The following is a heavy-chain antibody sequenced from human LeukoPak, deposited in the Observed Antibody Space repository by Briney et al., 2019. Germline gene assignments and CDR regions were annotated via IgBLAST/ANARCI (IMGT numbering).Heavy chain of an antibody. Sequence: GGSLRLSCAASGFTFSSYAMHWVRQAPGKGLEWVAVISYDGSNKYYADSAKGRFTISRDNSKNTLYLQMNSLRAEDTAVYYCASARYFQIDYWGQGTLVTVSS. CDR1: GFTFSSYA. D-gene: IGHD3-9*01. V-gene: IGHV3-30-3*01. CDR3: ASARYFQIDY. J-gene: IGHJ4*02. CDR2: ISYDGSNK.